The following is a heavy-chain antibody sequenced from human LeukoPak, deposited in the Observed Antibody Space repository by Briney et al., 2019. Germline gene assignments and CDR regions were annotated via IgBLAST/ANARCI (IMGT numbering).Heavy chain of an antibody. D-gene: IGHD2-8*01. V-gene: IGHV1-2*02. J-gene: IGHJ4*02. CDR2: INPNSGGT. CDR3: ATSVLSVPDY. Sequence: GASVKVSCKASGYTFIGYYIHWVRQAPGQGLEWMGWINPNSGGTNYAQNFQGRVTMTRDTSIATAYMELNSLKSDDTAVYYCATSVLSVPDYWGQGTLVTVSS. CDR1: GYTFIGYY.